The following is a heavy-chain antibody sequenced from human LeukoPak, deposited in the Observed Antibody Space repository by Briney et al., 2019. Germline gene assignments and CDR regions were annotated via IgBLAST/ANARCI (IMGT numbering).Heavy chain of an antibody. Sequence: PGGPLRLSCAASGFTFSSYGMHWVRQAPGKGLEWVADIWYDGSNKYYADSVKGRFTISRDNSKNTLYLQMNSLRAEDTAVYYCARDIAAAGSYYFDYWGQGTLVTVSS. V-gene: IGHV3-33*01. J-gene: IGHJ4*02. CDR2: IWYDGSNK. CDR3: ARDIAAAGSYYFDY. CDR1: GFTFSSYG. D-gene: IGHD6-13*01.